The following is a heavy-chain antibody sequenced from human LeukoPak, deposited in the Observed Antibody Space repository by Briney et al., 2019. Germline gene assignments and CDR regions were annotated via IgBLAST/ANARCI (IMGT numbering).Heavy chain of an antibody. CDR1: GFTFSNYV. Sequence: GGSLRLSCAASGFTFSNYVMDWVRQAPGKGLEWVADVWDGGSNKHYADSVKGRFAISRDNSKITLFLQMNSLRAEDTAVEYCAREGLRHFDRSPFEVWGQGTMVTVSS. J-gene: IGHJ3*01. D-gene: IGHD3-9*01. CDR3: AREGLRHFDRSPFEV. CDR2: VWDGGSNK. V-gene: IGHV3-33*01.